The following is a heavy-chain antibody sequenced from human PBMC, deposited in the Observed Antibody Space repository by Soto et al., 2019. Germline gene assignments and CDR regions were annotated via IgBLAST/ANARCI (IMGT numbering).Heavy chain of an antibody. CDR1: DYSFSTYG. J-gene: IGHJ6*02. V-gene: IGHV1-18*01. CDR3: TKNGHPPYYYYGMDV. D-gene: IGHD2-8*01. Sequence: QGRLVQSGAEVTRPGASVEVSCQAPDYSFSTYGISWVRQAPGQGFEWMGWISEYNGYTNNAQKFQGRVTMTIDTSKTTAYLELRRLTYDVRAVYFCTKNGHPPYYYYGMDVWGQGTTVPVSS. CDR2: ISEYNGYT.